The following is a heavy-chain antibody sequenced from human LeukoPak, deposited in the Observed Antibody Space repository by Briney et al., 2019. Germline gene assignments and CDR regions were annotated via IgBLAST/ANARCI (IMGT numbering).Heavy chain of an antibody. Sequence: SETLSLTCTVSGGFISRYYGSWIRQPAGKGREWIGRIYTSGSTNYNPSLKSRVTLSVDTSKNQFSLKLSSVTAADTVVYYCARDEWELDAFDIWGQGTMVTVSS. V-gene: IGHV4-4*07. CDR1: GGFISRYY. J-gene: IGHJ3*02. CDR3: ARDEWELDAFDI. D-gene: IGHD1-26*01. CDR2: IYTSGST.